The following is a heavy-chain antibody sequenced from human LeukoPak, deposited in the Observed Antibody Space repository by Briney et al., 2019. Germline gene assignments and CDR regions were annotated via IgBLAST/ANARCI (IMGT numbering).Heavy chain of an antibody. J-gene: IGHJ6*03. D-gene: IGHD7-27*01. Sequence: NPSETLSLTCAVSGGSIRSTSYYWGWIRQPPRKGLEWIGSIYYSGSTYYNPSLKSRVTISLDTSKNEFSLKLSSVTAADTAVYYCARVTGQFYFYYYMDVWGKGTTVTVSS. CDR3: ARVTGQFYFYYYMDV. CDR1: GGSIRSTSYY. V-gene: IGHV4-39*07. CDR2: IYYSGST.